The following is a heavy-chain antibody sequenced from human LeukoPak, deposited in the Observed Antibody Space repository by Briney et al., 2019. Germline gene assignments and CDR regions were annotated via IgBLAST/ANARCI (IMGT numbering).Heavy chain of an antibody. Sequence: GGSLRLSCAASGFTFSSYAMSWVRQAPGKGLQWVSGISGSGGTTYYADSVRGRFTISRDNSKNTLYLQMNSLRAEDTAVYFCARDAGHDPGYFDYWGQGTLVTVSS. CDR1: GFTFSSYA. CDR3: ARDAGHDPGYFDY. CDR2: ISGSGGTT. V-gene: IGHV3-23*01. J-gene: IGHJ4*02.